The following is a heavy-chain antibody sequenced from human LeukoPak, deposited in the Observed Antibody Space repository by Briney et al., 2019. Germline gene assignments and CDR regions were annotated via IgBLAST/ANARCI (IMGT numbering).Heavy chain of an antibody. CDR1: GFSFSSYS. V-gene: IGHV3-21*01. D-gene: IGHD3-10*01. CDR2: ISSSSSYI. J-gene: IGHJ5*02. CDR3: ARENSVVRGFRLDNWFDP. Sequence: GGSLRLSCAASGFSFSSYSLNWVRQAPGKGLEWVSSISSSSSYIYYTDSVKGRFTISRDNDKNSLYLQMNSLRAEDTAVYYCARENSVVRGFRLDNWFDPWGQGTLVTVSS.